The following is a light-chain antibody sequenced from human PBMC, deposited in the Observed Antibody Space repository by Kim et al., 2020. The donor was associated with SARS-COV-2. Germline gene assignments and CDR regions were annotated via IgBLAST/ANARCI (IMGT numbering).Light chain of an antibody. Sequence: RPTATLTCTGNNNNVGNQGAAWLQQHQGHPPKLRSYRNNNRPSGISERFSASRSGDTASLTITGLQPEDETDYYCSAWDSSLNAWVFGGGTKLTVL. CDR3: SAWDSSLNAWV. V-gene: IGLV10-54*04. J-gene: IGLJ3*02. CDR1: NNNVGNQG. CDR2: RNN.